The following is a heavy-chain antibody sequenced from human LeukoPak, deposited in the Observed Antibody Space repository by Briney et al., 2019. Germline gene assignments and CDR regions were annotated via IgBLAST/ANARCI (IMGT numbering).Heavy chain of an antibody. J-gene: IGHJ4*02. V-gene: IGHV3-48*03. Sequence: GGPLRLSCAASGFTFSSYEMNWFRQAPGKGLEWISYINNGGNIIYYADSVKGRFTISRDDAQNSLYLQMNSLRAEDTAFYYCARSDCSDYWGQGTLVTVSS. CDR3: ARSDCSDY. D-gene: IGHD3-3*01. CDR1: GFTFSSYE. CDR2: INNGGNII.